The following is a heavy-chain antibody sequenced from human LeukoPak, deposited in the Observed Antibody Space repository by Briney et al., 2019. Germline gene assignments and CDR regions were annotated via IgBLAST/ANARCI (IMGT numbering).Heavy chain of an antibody. CDR3: ALASGWYDEAVRYYNYGMDV. CDR1: GDTVSSNRAT. D-gene: IGHD6-19*01. J-gene: IGHJ6*02. CDR2: TYYRSKWYN. Sequence: SQTLSLTCAISGDTVSSNRATWNWIRQSPSRGLEWLGRTYYRSKWYNDYAVSVKSRITINPDTSKNQFSLQLNSVTPEDTAMYYCALASGWYDEAVRYYNYGMDVWGQGTTVTVSS. V-gene: IGHV6-1*01.